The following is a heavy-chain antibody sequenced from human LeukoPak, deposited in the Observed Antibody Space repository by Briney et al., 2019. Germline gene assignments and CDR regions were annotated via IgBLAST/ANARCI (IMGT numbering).Heavy chain of an antibody. CDR1: GFAFSVYS. V-gene: IGHV3-21*06. Sequence: PGGSLRLSCAASGFAFSVYSMNWVRQAPGKGLEWISAITSDSNLIYYADSMRGRITISRDNAENSVYLQMNGLRAEDTAIYYCASGGATVWGYWGQGALVIVSS. CDR2: ITSDSNLI. CDR3: ASGGATVWGY. J-gene: IGHJ4*02. D-gene: IGHD3-16*01.